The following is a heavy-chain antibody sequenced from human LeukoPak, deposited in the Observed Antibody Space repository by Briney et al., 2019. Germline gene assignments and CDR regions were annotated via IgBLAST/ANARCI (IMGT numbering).Heavy chain of an antibody. J-gene: IGHJ5*02. CDR3: ARAPGYRNSWWVGL. V-gene: IGHV4-34*01. D-gene: IGHD6-13*01. CDR1: GGTFIDYY. Sequence: SETLSLTCAVYGGTFIDYYWTWIRQPPGEGLEWIGEINHGGSTNYNPSLKSRVVISVDTSKNQFSLKVNSVTAADTAVYYCARAPGYRNSWWVGLWGQGTLVTVSS. CDR2: INHGGST.